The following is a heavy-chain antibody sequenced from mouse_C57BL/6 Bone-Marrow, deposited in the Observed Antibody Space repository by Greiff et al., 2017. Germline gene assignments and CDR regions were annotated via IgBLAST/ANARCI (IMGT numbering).Heavy chain of an antibody. Sequence: QVQLQQPGAELVKPGASVKLSCKASGYTFTSYWMHWVKQRPGRGLEWIGRIDPNSGGTKYNEKFKSKATLTVDKPSSPAYMQLSSLTSVDCAVYYCAGDYGYYGFAYWGQGTLVTVSA. CDR1: GYTFTSYW. CDR3: AGDYGYYGFAY. CDR2: IDPNSGGT. D-gene: IGHD2-3*01. V-gene: IGHV1-72*01. J-gene: IGHJ3*01.